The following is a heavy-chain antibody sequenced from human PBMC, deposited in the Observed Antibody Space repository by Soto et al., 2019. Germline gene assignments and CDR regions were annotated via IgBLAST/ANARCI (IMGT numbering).Heavy chain of an antibody. D-gene: IGHD1-1*01. CDR1: GFTFSTYG. CDR3: TTELNDMQAFDI. Sequence: QVQLVESGGGVVQSGRSLRLSCVASGFTFSTYGMHWVRQAPGKGLEWVAMTWNDGSHKYYADPVKDRFTISRDNFKNTLYLQINSLRDEDSAVYYCTTELNDMQAFDIWGQGTMVTVSS. J-gene: IGHJ3*02. V-gene: IGHV3-33*01. CDR2: TWNDGSHK.